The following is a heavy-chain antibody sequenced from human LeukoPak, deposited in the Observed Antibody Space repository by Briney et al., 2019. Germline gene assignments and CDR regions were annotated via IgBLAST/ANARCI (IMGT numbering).Heavy chain of an antibody. Sequence: GGSLRLSCSASGFTFTDYYMSWIRQAPGKGLEWVSYISPSGTVIYYGDSVKGRFTISRDNSKNTLYLQMNSLRAEDTAVYYCAKGDILTGYYIDYWGQGTLVTVSS. CDR2: ISPSGTVI. CDR3: AKGDILTGYYIDY. CDR1: GFTFTDYY. D-gene: IGHD3-9*01. V-gene: IGHV3-11*04. J-gene: IGHJ4*02.